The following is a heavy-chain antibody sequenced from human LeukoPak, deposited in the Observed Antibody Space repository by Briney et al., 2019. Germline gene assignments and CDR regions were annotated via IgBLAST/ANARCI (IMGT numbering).Heavy chain of an antibody. CDR3: ARGLGSPVPTWFDP. D-gene: IGHD3-16*01. CDR1: GFTFSSYW. V-gene: IGHV3-74*01. CDR2: INTDGSGT. Sequence: GGSLRLSCAASGFTFSSYWMHWVRQAPGKGLVWVSRINTDGSGTIYADSVKGRFTISRDNAKNTLYLQMNSLRAEDTAVYYCARGLGSPVPTWFDPWGQGTLVTVSS. J-gene: IGHJ5*02.